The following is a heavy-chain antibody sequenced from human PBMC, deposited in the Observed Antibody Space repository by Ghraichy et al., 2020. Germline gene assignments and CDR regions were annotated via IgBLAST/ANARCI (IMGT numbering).Heavy chain of an antibody. V-gene: IGHV3-30-3*01. D-gene: IGHD6-19*01. Sequence: GGSLRLSCAASGFTFSSYAMHWVRQAPGKGLEWVAVISYDGSNKYYADSVKGRFTISRDNSKNTLYLQMNSLRAEDTAVYYCARSSSSGWPRLDYWGQGTLVTVSS. J-gene: IGHJ4*02. CDR3: ARSSSSGWPRLDY. CDR1: GFTFSSYA. CDR2: ISYDGSNK.